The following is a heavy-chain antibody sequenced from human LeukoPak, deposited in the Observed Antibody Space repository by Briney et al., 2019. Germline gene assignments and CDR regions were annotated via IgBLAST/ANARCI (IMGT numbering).Heavy chain of an antibody. Sequence: GGSLRLSCAASGFTFSNYGLHWVRQAPGKGLRWVAVIWYDGSNKYYADSVKGRFTISRDNSKNTLYLQMNSLRAEDAAVYYCARGYGSGSYPIDYWGQGTLVTVSS. CDR2: IWYDGSNK. CDR1: GFTFSNYG. J-gene: IGHJ4*02. D-gene: IGHD3-10*01. CDR3: ARGYGSGSYPIDY. V-gene: IGHV3-33*01.